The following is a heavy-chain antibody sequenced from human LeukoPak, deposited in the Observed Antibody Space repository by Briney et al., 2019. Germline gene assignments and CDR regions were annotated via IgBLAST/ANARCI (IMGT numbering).Heavy chain of an antibody. V-gene: IGHV3-48*03. CDR1: GFTFSSYE. Sequence: GGSLRLSCAASGFTFSSYEMNWVRQAPGKGLEWVSYISSSGSTIYYADSVKGRFTISRDNAKNSLYLQMNSLRAEDTAVYYCARVRQSSSGYYFDYWGQGTLVTVSS. D-gene: IGHD3-22*01. CDR2: ISSSGSTI. CDR3: ARVRQSSSGYYFDY. J-gene: IGHJ4*02.